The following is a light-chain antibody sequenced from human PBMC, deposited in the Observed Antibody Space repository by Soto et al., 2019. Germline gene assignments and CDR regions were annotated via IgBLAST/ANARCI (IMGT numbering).Light chain of an antibody. CDR1: QSVSSSY. Sequence: EIVLTQSPGTLSLSPGERATLSCRASQSVSSSYLAWYQQKPGQAPRLLIYGASSRATCIPDRFSGSGSGALFPLTISILAPEDFAVYSCQQYGSSPHTFGQGTKLEIK. CDR3: QQYGSSPHT. J-gene: IGKJ2*01. V-gene: IGKV3-20*01. CDR2: GAS.